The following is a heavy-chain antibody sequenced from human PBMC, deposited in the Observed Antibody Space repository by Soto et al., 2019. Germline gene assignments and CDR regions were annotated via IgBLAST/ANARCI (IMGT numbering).Heavy chain of an antibody. CDR2: IYYSGST. CDR1: SVSLHSFDYY. Sequence: SETLSHTFTVSSVSLHSFDYYWSWIRQPPGKGLAWIGYIYYSGSTYYNPSLKSRVSISADTSKNQFSLKLSSVTAADTAVYYCARAKGLVTVTTSWFDPWGQGTLVTVSS. V-gene: IGHV4-30-4*02. J-gene: IGHJ5*02. D-gene: IGHD4-17*01. CDR3: ARAKGLVTVTTSWFDP.